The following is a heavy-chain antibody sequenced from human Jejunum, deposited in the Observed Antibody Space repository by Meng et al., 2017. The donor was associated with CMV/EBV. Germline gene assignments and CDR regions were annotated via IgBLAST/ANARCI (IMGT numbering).Heavy chain of an antibody. CDR1: GFPFSSYS. Sequence: SGFPFSSYSMNWVRQAPGKGLEWVSSISSSSSYIYYADSVKGRFTISRDNAKNSLYLQMNSLRAEDTAVYYCARLYCSGGSCYNWGQGTLVTVSS. CDR3: ARLYCSGGSCYN. CDR2: ISSSSSYI. V-gene: IGHV3-21*01. D-gene: IGHD2-15*01. J-gene: IGHJ4*02.